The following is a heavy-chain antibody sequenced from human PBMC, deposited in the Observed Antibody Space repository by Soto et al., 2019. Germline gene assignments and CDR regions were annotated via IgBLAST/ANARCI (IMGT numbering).Heavy chain of an antibody. Sequence: EVLLVESGGGLVKPGGSLRLSCAASGFTFSNSIINWVRQAPGQGLEWVSSISGSSDFLYYADSVKGRFTISRDTATNSLYLQMNSLRAEDTAVYYCATSTWYAFDIWGQGTMVTVSS. CDR1: GFTFSNSI. D-gene: IGHD6-13*01. CDR3: ATSTWYAFDI. CDR2: ISGSSDFL. J-gene: IGHJ3*02. V-gene: IGHV3-21*01.